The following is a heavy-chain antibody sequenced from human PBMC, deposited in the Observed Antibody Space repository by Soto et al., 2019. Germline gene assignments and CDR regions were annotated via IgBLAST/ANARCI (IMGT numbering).Heavy chain of an antibody. V-gene: IGHV3-23*01. Sequence: GGSLRLSCAASEFTFSTYAMSWVRQAPGKGLEWVSAISGSGGSTYYADSVKGRFTISRDTSKNTLYLQMNSLRAEDTALYYCAKSYSSNWYDYFDYWGQGTLVTVSS. CDR1: EFTFSTYA. CDR3: AKSYSSNWYDYFDY. J-gene: IGHJ4*02. CDR2: ISGSGGST. D-gene: IGHD6-13*01.